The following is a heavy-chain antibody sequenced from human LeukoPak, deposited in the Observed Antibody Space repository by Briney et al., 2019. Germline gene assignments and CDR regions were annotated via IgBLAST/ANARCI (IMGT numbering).Heavy chain of an antibody. J-gene: IGHJ4*02. D-gene: IGHD3-22*01. CDR3: ARFDSSGYYYFDY. CDR1: GSTFSSYW. Sequence: PGGSLRLSCAAPGSTFSSYWMSWVRQAPGKGLEWVANIKQDGSEKYYVDSVKGRFTISRDNAKNSLYLQMNSLRAEDTAVYYCARFDSSGYYYFDYWGQGTLVTVSS. V-gene: IGHV3-7*01. CDR2: IKQDGSEK.